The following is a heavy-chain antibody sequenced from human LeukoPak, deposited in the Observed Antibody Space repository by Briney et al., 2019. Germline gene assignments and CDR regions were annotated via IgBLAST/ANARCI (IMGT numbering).Heavy chain of an antibody. J-gene: IGHJ4*02. CDR2: IHIGGTT. CDR3: VGLRFLQWTPTRIFDS. V-gene: IGHV4-61*02. D-gene: IGHD3-3*01. CDR1: GGSISSGNYY. Sequence: SETLSLTCTVSGGSISSGNYYWSWMRQPAGKGLEWIGRIHIGGTTTYKSSLQSRVTISIDTSKNQFSLRLNSVTAADTAIYYCVGLRFLQWTPTRIFDSWGQGTLVTVSS.